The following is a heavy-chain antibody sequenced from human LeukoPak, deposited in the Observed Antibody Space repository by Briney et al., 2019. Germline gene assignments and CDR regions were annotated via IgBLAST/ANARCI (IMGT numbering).Heavy chain of an antibody. CDR1: GFTFSSYS. Sequence: PGGSLRLSCAASGFTFSSYSMNWVRQAPGKGLEWVSAISGSGGGTSYADSVKGRFTISRDNSKNTLYLQMDSLRAEDTAVYYCAKISGYFDYWGQGTLVTVSS. D-gene: IGHD1-26*01. V-gene: IGHV3-23*01. CDR2: ISGSGGGT. J-gene: IGHJ4*02. CDR3: AKISGYFDY.